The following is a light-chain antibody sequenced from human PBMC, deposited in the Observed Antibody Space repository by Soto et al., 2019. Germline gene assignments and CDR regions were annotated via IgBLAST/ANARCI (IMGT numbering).Light chain of an antibody. CDR3: QHYGTSSYT. CDR2: DAS. V-gene: IGKV3-20*01. CDR1: QSVRSNY. J-gene: IGKJ2*01. Sequence: EIVLTQSPGTLSLSPGERATLSCRASQSVRSNYLAWYHQKPGQAPRLLIYDASNRATGIPDRFSGSGSGTDFALTISRLAPEDVAVYFCQHYGTSSYTFGRGTKVQIK.